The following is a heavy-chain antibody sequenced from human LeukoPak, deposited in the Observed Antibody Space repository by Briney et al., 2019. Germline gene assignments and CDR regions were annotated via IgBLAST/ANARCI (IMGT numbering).Heavy chain of an antibody. CDR2: IYSGSTT. V-gene: IGHV3-53*01. Sequence: PGGSLRLSCAASGFTVSSNYMNWVRQAPGKGLEWVSLIYSGSTTNYADSVKGRFTISRDNSKNTLYLQMNSLRDEDTAVYYCAKGPRPGSSGYPNLDHWGQGTLVTVSS. CDR1: GFTVSSNY. CDR3: AKGPRPGSSGYPNLDH. J-gene: IGHJ4*02. D-gene: IGHD3-22*01.